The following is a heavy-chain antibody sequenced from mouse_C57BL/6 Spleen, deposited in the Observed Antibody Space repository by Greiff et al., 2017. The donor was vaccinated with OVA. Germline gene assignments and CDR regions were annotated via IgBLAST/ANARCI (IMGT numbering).Heavy chain of an antibody. V-gene: IGHV2-4*01. CDR1: GFSLTSYG. CDR2: IWSGGST. CDR3: AKGGDYDGHWYFDV. Sequence: VKLVESGPGLVQPSQSLSITCTVSGFSLTSYGVHWVRQPPGKGLEWLGVIWSGGSTDYNAAFISRLSISKDNSKSQVFFKMNSLQADDTAIYYCAKGGDYDGHWYFDVWGTGTTVTVSS. D-gene: IGHD2-4*01. J-gene: IGHJ1*03.